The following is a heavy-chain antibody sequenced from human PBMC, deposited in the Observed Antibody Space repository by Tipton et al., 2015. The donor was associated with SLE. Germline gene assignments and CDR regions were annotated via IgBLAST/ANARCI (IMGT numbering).Heavy chain of an antibody. V-gene: IGHV4-59*08. Sequence: LRLSCTVSGGSISSYYWSWIRQPPGKGLEWIGYIYNSGSTNYNPSLKSRVTISADTSKNQFSLKLSSVTAADTAVYYCARSTTDSSGYYGSFDYWGQGILVTVSS. D-gene: IGHD3-22*01. J-gene: IGHJ4*02. CDR2: IYNSGST. CDR3: ARSTTDSSGYYGSFDY. CDR1: GGSISSYY.